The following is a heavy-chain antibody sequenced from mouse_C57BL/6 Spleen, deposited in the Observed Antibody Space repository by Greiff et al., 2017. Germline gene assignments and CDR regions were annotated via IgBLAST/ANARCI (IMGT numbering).Heavy chain of an antibody. Sequence: VQLQQSGPELVKPGASVKISCKASGYAFSSSWMNWVKQRPGKGLEWIGRIYPGDGDTNYNGKFKGNATLTADKSSSTAYMQLSSLTSEDSAVYFCASYYYGSSPGDYWGQGTSVTVSS. CDR3: ASYYYGSSPGDY. CDR1: GYAFSSSW. J-gene: IGHJ4*01. D-gene: IGHD1-1*01. V-gene: IGHV1-82*01. CDR2: IYPGDGDT.